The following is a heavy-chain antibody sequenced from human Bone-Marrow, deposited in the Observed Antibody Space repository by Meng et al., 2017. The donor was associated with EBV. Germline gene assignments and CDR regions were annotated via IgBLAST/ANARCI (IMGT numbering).Heavy chain of an antibody. Sequence: QVQLVQSGAEVKKXXFXVKVSXXAXXGTFSSYAISWVRQAPGQGLEWMGGIIPIFGTANYAQKFQGRVTITADESTSTAYMELSSLRSEDTAVYYCATYYDILTGAYKKGFDYWGQGTLVTVSS. CDR2: IIPIFGTA. J-gene: IGHJ4*02. CDR1: XGTFSSYA. CDR3: ATYYDILTGAYKKGFDY. V-gene: IGHV1-69*01. D-gene: IGHD3-9*01.